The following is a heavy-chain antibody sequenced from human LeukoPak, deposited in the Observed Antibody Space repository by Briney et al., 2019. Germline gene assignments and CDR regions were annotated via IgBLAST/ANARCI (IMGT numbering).Heavy chain of an antibody. CDR1: GGSISSYY. Sequence: SETLSLTCTVSGGSISSYYWSWIRQPPGKGLEWIGYIYYSGSTNYNPSLKSRVTISVDTSKNQFSLKLSSVTAADTAVYYCARDYYDILTGYYGLYYYYMDVWGKGTTVTVSS. CDR3: ARDYYDILTGYYGLYYYYMDV. D-gene: IGHD3-9*01. J-gene: IGHJ6*03. CDR2: IYYSGST. V-gene: IGHV4-59*01.